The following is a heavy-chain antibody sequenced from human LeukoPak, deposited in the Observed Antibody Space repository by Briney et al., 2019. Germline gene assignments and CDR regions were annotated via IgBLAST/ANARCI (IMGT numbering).Heavy chain of an antibody. CDR3: ARGIGDRFRLQHVIDY. J-gene: IGHJ4*02. V-gene: IGHV1-2*02. CDR1: GYTFTGYY. Sequence: ASVKVSCKASGYTFTGYYMHWVRQTPGQELEWMGWINPNSGGTNYAQKFQGRVTMTRDTSISTAYMELSRLRSDDTAVYYCARGIGDRFRLQHVIDYWGQGTLVTVSS. CDR2: INPNSGGT. D-gene: IGHD2-21*02.